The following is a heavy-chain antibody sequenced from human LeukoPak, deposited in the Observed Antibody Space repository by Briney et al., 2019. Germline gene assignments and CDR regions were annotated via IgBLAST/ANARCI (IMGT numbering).Heavy chain of an antibody. CDR3: ARGLYASGTYYNFFDH. J-gene: IGHJ4*02. Sequence: GGSLRLSCAASGFTFSYYWMDWVRQAPGKGLEWVSVIFNGGSTYYADSVKGRFIISTDNSKNTLYLQMNTLRAEDTAVYYCARGLYASGTYYNFFDHWAQGTLVTVSS. CDR2: IFNGGST. V-gene: IGHV3-66*01. D-gene: IGHD3-10*01. CDR1: GFTFSYYW.